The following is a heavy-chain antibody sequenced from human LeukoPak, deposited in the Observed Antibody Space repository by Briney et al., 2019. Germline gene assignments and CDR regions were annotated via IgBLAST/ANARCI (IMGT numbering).Heavy chain of an antibody. D-gene: IGHD1-1*01. Sequence: GASVKVSCKASGYTFTSYGNSWVRQAPGQGLEWMGWISAYNGNTNYAQQLQGRVTVTTDTSTSTAYMELRSLRSDDTAVYYCARIQLPGAFDIWGQGTMVTVSS. V-gene: IGHV1-18*01. CDR2: ISAYNGNT. J-gene: IGHJ3*02. CDR3: ARIQLPGAFDI. CDR1: GYTFTSYG.